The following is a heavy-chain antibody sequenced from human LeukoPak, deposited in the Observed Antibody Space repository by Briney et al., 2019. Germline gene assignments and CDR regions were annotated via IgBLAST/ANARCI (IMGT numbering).Heavy chain of an antibody. CDR2: IYYSGSA. J-gene: IGHJ3*02. V-gene: IGHV4-59*01. CDR3: ARVPGYCSSTSCLNDAFDI. D-gene: IGHD2-2*01. Sequence: PETLSLTCTVSGGSISSYYWSWIRQPPGKGLEWIGYIYYSGSANYNPSLKSRVTISVDTSKNQFSLKLSSVTAADTAVYYCARVPGYCSSTSCLNDAFDIWGQGTMVTVSS. CDR1: GGSISSYY.